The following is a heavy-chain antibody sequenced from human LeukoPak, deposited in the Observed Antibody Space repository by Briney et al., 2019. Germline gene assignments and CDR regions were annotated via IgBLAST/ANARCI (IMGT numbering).Heavy chain of an antibody. CDR1: GFTFSSYW. Sequence: GGSLRLSCAASGFTFSSYWMSWVRQAPGKGLEWVANIKQDGSEKYYVDSVKGRFTISRDNAKNSLYLQMNSLRAEDTAVYYCARDLSSGWYGGGYYFDYWGQGTLVTVSS. J-gene: IGHJ4*02. V-gene: IGHV3-7*01. CDR2: IKQDGSEK. CDR3: ARDLSSGWYGGGYYFDY. D-gene: IGHD6-19*01.